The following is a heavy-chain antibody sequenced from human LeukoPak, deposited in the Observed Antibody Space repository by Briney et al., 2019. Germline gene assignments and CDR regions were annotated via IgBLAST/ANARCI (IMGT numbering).Heavy chain of an antibody. CDR2: INHCGST. D-gene: IGHD2-15*01. J-gene: IGHJ4*02. V-gene: IGHV4-34*01. CDR3: ARGPDIVVVVAAYFDY. CDR1: GGSFSGYY. Sequence: SETLSLTCAVYGGSFSGYYWSWIRQPPGKGLEWIGEINHCGSTNYNPSLKSRVTISVDTSKNQFSLKLSSVTAADTAVYYCARGPDIVVVVAAYFDYWGQGTLVTVSS.